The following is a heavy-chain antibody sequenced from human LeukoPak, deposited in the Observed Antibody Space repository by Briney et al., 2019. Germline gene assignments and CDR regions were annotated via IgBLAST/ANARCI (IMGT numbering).Heavy chain of an antibody. V-gene: IGHV2-5*01. D-gene: IGHD6-13*01. CDR1: GFSLTTSGVG. Sequence: SGPTLVNPTQTLTLTCTFSGFSLTTSGVGVGWIRQPPGKALEWLALIYWNDDKRYSPSLKSRLTITKDTSTNQVVLRMTNMDPVDTATYYCAYRYSSWGHWYFDLWGRGTLVTVSS. CDR2: IYWNDDK. CDR3: AYRYSSWGHWYFDL. J-gene: IGHJ2*01.